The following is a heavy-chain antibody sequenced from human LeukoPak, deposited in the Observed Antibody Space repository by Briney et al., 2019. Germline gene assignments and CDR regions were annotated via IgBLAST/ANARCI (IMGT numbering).Heavy chain of an antibody. CDR3: AREMTAAAGTKIDP. V-gene: IGHV4-59*11. Sequence: PSETLSLTCTVSGGSISSHYWSWIRQPPGKGLEWIGYIYYSGSTNYNPSLKSRVTISVDTSKNQFSLKLSSVTAADTAVYYCAREMTAAAGTKIDPWGQGTLVTVSS. CDR2: IYYSGST. D-gene: IGHD6-13*01. CDR1: GGSISSHY. J-gene: IGHJ5*02.